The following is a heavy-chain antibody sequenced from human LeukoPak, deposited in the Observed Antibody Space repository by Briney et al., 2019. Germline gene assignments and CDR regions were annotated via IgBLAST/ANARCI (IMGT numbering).Heavy chain of an antibody. V-gene: IGHV3-15*01. Sequence: GGSLRLSCAPSGFTFSNAWMSWVRQAPGKGLEWVGRIKRKTDGGTTDYAAPVKGRFSISRDDSKNTLYLQMNSLKTEDTAVYYCTTLGALDYWGLGTLVTVSS. CDR3: TTLGALDY. D-gene: IGHD4/OR15-4a*01. J-gene: IGHJ4*02. CDR1: GFTFSNAW. CDR2: IKRKTDGGTT.